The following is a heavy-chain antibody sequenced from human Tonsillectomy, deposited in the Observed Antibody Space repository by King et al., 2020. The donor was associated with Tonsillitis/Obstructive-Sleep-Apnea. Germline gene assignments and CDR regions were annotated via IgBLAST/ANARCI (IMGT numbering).Heavy chain of an antibody. CDR1: GYTFTSYG. J-gene: IGHJ4*02. V-gene: IGHV1-18*01. Sequence: VQLVQSGTEVKKPGASVKVSCKASGYTFTSYGIGWVRQAPGQGLEWMGWISAYNGNTNYAQKFQGRVTMTTDTSTSKAYMELRSLRSDDTAVYYCARVDYDSRGCYPRLELWAQGPLVTVPT. CDR2: ISAYNGNT. CDR3: ARVDYDSRGCYPRLEL. D-gene: IGHD3-22*01.